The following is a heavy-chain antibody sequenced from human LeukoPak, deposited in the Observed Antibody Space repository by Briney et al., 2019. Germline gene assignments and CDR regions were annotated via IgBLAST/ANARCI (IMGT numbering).Heavy chain of an antibody. Sequence: PSETLSLTCAVYGGSFSGYYWSWIRQPPGKGLEWIGEINHSESINYNPSLKSRVTISVDTSKNQFSLKLSSVTAADTAVYYCARPGPMVRGVIISSFDYWGQGTLVTVSS. CDR1: GGSFSGYY. J-gene: IGHJ4*02. V-gene: IGHV4-34*01. CDR3: ARPGPMVRGVIISSFDY. CDR2: INHSESI. D-gene: IGHD3-10*01.